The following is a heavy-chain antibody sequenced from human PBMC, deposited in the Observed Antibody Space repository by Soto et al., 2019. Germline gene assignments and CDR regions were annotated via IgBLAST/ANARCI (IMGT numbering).Heavy chain of an antibody. Sequence: ESLTTFFTGAGYSFTSYWISLVRQMRGKGLEWMGRIDPSDSYTNYSPSFQGHVTISADKSISTAYLQWSSLKASDTAMYYCARLNYQNSGSYYPHNWFDPWGQGTPVTVSS. CDR2: IDPSDSYT. V-gene: IGHV5-10-1*01. CDR3: ARLNYQNSGSYYPHNWFDP. CDR1: GYSFTSYW. J-gene: IGHJ5*02. D-gene: IGHD1-26*01.